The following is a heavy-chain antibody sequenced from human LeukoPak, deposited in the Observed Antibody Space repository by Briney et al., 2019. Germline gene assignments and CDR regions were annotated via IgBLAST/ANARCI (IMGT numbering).Heavy chain of an antibody. CDR1: GFTFDDYA. CDR2: ISWNSGSI. J-gene: IGHJ4*02. Sequence: SLRLSCAASGFTFDDYAMHWVRQAPGKGLEWVSGISWNSGSIGYADSVKGRFTISRDNAKNSLYLQMNSLRAEDTALYYCAKVGGATGYRDYYFDYWGQGTLVTVSS. D-gene: IGHD1-26*01. V-gene: IGHV3-9*01. CDR3: AKVGGATGYRDYYFDY.